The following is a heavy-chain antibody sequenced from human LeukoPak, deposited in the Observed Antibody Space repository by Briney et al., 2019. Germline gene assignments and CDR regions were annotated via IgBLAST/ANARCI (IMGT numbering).Heavy chain of an antibody. J-gene: IGHJ6*02. CDR2: IYHSGST. CDR3: ARDRNDGMDV. Sequence: SQTLSLTCAVSGGSISSGGYSWSWIRQPPGKGLEWIGYIYHSGSTYYNPSLKSRVTISVDRSKNQFSLKLSSVTAADTAVYYCARDRNDGMDVWGQGTTVTVSS. D-gene: IGHD1-1*01. CDR1: GGSISSGGYS. V-gene: IGHV4-30-2*01.